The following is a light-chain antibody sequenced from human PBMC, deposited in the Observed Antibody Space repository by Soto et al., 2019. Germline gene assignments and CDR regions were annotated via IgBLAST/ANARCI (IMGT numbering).Light chain of an antibody. CDR2: DAS. CDR3: QQYGSSPT. J-gene: IGKJ1*01. CDR1: QSVSSN. V-gene: IGKV3-20*01. Sequence: EIVMTQSPATLSVSPGERATLSCRASQSVSSNLAWYQQKPGQAPRLLIYDASNRATGIPDRFSGSGSGTDFTLTISRLEPEDFAVYSCQQYGSSPTFGRGTKVDIK.